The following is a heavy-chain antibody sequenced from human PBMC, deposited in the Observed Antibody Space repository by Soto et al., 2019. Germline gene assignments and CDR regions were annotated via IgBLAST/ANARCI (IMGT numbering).Heavy chain of an antibody. D-gene: IGHD1-26*01. CDR3: AKSGGASPYYFDY. Sequence: EVQLLESGGGLVRPGGSLRLSCAASAFTFNTYAMGWVRQAPGKGLEWVSAISVSGGGTYYADSVKGRFTISRDTSKNTLYLQMNSLRADDTAVYYCAKSGGASPYYFDYWGRGTLVTVSS. CDR2: ISVSGGGT. J-gene: IGHJ4*02. V-gene: IGHV3-23*01. CDR1: AFTFNTYA.